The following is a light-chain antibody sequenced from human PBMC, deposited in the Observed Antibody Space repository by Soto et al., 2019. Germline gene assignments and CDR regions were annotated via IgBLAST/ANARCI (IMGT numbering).Light chain of an antibody. Sequence: VMMTQSLDTLSVSPGERVVLSCRASQSISRDLAWYQQKPGQVPRRLVYHASTRATDMPDRFSGSGSGTEVTLTISSLQTEDFALYYCQQYNDWPRTFGQGTKVEIK. CDR2: HAS. CDR3: QQYNDWPRT. V-gene: IGKV3-15*01. J-gene: IGKJ1*01. CDR1: QSISRD.